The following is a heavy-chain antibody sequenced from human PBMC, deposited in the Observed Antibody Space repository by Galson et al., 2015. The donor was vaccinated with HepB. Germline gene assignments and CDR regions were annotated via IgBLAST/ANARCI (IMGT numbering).Heavy chain of an antibody. D-gene: IGHD7-27*01. Sequence: SLRLSCAASGFTFSSYAMHWVRQAPGKGLEWVAVISYDGSNKYYADSVKGRFTISRDNSKNTLYLQMNSLRAEDTAVYYCARDGDFGFDYWGQGTLVTVSS. CDR3: ARDGDFGFDY. V-gene: IGHV3-30-3*01. CDR1: GFTFSSYA. CDR2: ISYDGSNK. J-gene: IGHJ4*02.